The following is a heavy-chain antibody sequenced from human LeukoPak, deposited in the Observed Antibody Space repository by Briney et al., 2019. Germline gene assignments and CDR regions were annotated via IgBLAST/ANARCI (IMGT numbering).Heavy chain of an antibody. J-gene: IGHJ4*02. CDR2: INHSGST. V-gene: IGHV4-34*01. CDR1: GGSFSGYY. D-gene: IGHD6-13*01. CDR3: ARVKSRSWPRLYYFDY. Sequence: SETLSLTCAVYGGSFSGYYWSWIRQPPGKGLEWIGEINHSGSTNYNPSLKSRVTISVDTSKNQFSLKLSSVTAADTAVYYCARVKSRSWPRLYYFDYWGQGTLVTVSS.